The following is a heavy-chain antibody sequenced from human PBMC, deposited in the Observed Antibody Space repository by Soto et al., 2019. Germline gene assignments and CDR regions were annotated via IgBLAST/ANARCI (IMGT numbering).Heavy chain of an antibody. CDR1: GFTFSSYA. V-gene: IGHV3-30-3*01. J-gene: IGHJ4*02. Sequence: QVQLVESGGGVVQPGRSLRLSCAASGFTFSSYAMHWVRQAPGKGLEWVAVISYDGSNKYYADSVKGRFTISRDNSKNTLYLQINSLRAEDTAVYYCATLGYGDPAVSVDYWGQGTLVTVSS. D-gene: IGHD4-17*01. CDR2: ISYDGSNK. CDR3: ATLGYGDPAVSVDY.